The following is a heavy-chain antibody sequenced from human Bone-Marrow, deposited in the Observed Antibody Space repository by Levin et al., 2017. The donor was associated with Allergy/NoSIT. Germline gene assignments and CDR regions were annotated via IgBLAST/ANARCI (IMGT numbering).Heavy chain of an antibody. V-gene: IGHV3-53*01. Sequence: GESLKISCAASGFTVSSNYMSWVRQAPGKGPEWVSVIYSGGSTYYADSVKGRFIISSDNSNNTLYLQTNSLRAEETAVCYCARGWLGEVLSRWGQGTLVTVSS. CDR3: ARGWLGEVLSR. CDR2: IYSGGST. CDR1: GFTVSSNY. J-gene: IGHJ4*02. D-gene: IGHD3-10*01.